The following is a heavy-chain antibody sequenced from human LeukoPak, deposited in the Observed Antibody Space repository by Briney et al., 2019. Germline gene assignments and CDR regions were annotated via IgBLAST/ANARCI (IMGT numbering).Heavy chain of an antibody. D-gene: IGHD3-10*01. CDR1: GFTFSSYG. V-gene: IGHV3-30*18. J-gene: IGHJ4*02. CDR2: ISYDGSNK. CDR3: AKDGEKPESYAFDY. Sequence: GRSLRLSRAASGFTFSSYGMHWVRQAPGKGLEWVAVISYDGSNKYYADSVKGRFTISRDNSKNTLYLQMNSLRAEDTAVYYCAKDGEKPESYAFDYWGQGTLVTVSS.